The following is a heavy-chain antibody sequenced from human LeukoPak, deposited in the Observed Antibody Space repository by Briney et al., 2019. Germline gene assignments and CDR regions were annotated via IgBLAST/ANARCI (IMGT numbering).Heavy chain of an antibody. CDR1: GYSLTNHY. CDR3: AGGLGAVHP. D-gene: IGHD1-26*01. J-gene: IGHJ5*02. Sequence: SETLSLTCAVSGYSLTNHYWIWIRQPPGKGLECIGEILHTVSTNYNPPFKSRVTVSIDTSNNQFFLSLTSVTSADTTVYYLAGGLGAVHPWGQGTRVTVSS. CDR2: ILHTVST. V-gene: IGHV4-34*12.